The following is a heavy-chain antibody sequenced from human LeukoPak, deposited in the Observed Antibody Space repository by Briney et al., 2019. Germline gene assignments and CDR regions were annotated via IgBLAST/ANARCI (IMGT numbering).Heavy chain of an antibody. CDR2: IKQDGSEK. Sequence: PGGSLRLSCAASGFTFSSYWMSWVRQAPGKGLECVANIKQDGSEKYYVDSVKGRFTISRDNAKNSLYLQMNSLRAEDTAVYYCEREDYGSGSYYTVLDCWGQGTLVTVSS. V-gene: IGHV3-7*01. D-gene: IGHD3-10*01. CDR1: GFTFSSYW. CDR3: EREDYGSGSYYTVLDC. J-gene: IGHJ4*01.